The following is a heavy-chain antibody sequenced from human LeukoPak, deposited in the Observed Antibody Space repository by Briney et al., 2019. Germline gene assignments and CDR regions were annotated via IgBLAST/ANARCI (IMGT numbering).Heavy chain of an antibody. CDR3: ATLDGYNVDYYYYYGMDV. J-gene: IGHJ6*02. D-gene: IGHD5-24*01. Sequence: GESLKISCKGSGYSFTSYWIIWVRQMPGKGLEWMGRIDPSDSYTNYSPSFQGHVTISADKSISTAYLQWSSLKASDTAMYYCATLDGYNVDYYYYYGMDVWGQGTTVTVSS. CDR1: GYSFTSYW. CDR2: IDPSDSYT. V-gene: IGHV5-10-1*01.